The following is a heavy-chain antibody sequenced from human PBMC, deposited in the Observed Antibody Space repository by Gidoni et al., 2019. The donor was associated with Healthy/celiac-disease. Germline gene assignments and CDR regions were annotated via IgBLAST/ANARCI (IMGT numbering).Heavy chain of an antibody. CDR1: GFTFDDFA. CDR3: AKGVAGSLREWFDP. J-gene: IGHJ5*02. CDR2: ISWNSGSI. D-gene: IGHD6-19*01. Sequence: EVQLVESGGGLVQPGRSLRLSCAASGFTFDDFAMHWVRQAPGKGLEWVSGISWNSGSIGYADSVKGRFTISRDNAKNSLYLQMNSLRAEDTALYHCAKGVAGSLREWFDPWGQGTLVTVSS. V-gene: IGHV3-9*01.